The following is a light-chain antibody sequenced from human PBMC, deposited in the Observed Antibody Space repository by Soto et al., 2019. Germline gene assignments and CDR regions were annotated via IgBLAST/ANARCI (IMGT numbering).Light chain of an antibody. V-gene: IGKV3-20*01. Sequence: EIVMTKSPATVSVSPGKRATLSCRASQSVSSNLAWYQQKPGQAPRVLIYGASSRATGIPDRFSGRGSGTDFTLIISRLEPEDFAVYYCQQFAGSFGGGTKVDIK. CDR2: GAS. CDR3: QQFAGS. J-gene: IGKJ4*02. CDR1: QSVSSN.